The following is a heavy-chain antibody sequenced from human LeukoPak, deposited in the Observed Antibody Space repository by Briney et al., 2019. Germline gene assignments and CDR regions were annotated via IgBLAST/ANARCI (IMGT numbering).Heavy chain of an antibody. CDR1: GFTFSSYE. CDR3: ARVAGAYYYDSSRD. V-gene: IGHV3-48*03. Sequence: PGGSLRLSCAASGFTFSSYEMNWVRQAPGKGLEWVSYISSSGSTIYYADSVKGRFTISRDNAKNSLYLQMNSLRAEDTAVYYCARVAGAYYYDSSRDWGQGTLVTVSS. D-gene: IGHD3-22*01. J-gene: IGHJ4*02. CDR2: ISSSGSTI.